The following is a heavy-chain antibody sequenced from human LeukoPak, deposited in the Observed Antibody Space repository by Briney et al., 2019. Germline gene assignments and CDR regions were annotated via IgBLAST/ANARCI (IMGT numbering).Heavy chain of an antibody. CDR3: ARLDDYGDYEDP. CDR1: GFTFSDYY. D-gene: IGHD4-17*01. V-gene: IGHV3-11*01. Sequence: GGSLRLSCAASGFTFSDYYMSWIRWAPGKGLEWVSYISSSGSTIYYADSVKGRFTISRDNAKNSLYLQMNSLRAEDTAVYYCARLDDYGDYEDPWGQGTLVTVSS. CDR2: ISSSGSTI. J-gene: IGHJ5*02.